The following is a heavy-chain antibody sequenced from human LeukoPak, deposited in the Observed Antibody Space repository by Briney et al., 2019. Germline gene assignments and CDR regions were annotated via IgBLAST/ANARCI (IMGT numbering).Heavy chain of an antibody. Sequence: GGSLRLPCAVSGFTFCIYGIHWVRQAPRKRLAWVAAISYDGINKYYADSVKVRFTISRHNSKNTLSLQKNSLRSEDMAVYYCAKDRGYCSGGSCATIVYYLDYWGQGSLVTVSS. V-gene: IGHV3-30*18. CDR3: AKDRGYCSGGSCATIVYYLDY. D-gene: IGHD2-15*01. CDR2: ISYDGINK. CDR1: GFTFCIYG. J-gene: IGHJ4*02.